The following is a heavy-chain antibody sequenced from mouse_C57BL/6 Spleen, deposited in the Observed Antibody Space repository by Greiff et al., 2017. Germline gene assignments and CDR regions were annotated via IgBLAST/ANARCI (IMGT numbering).Heavy chain of an antibody. V-gene: IGHV1-80*01. Sequence: QVQLQQSGAELVKPGASVKISCKASGYAFSSYWLNWVKQRPGQGLEWIGQIYPGDGDTNYNGQFQGKATLTAGKSSSTAYMQLSSLTSEDSAVYFCARGQGAWFAYWGQGTLVTVSA. CDR2: IYPGDGDT. J-gene: IGHJ3*01. CDR1: GYAFSSYW. D-gene: IGHD3-3*01. CDR3: ARGQGAWFAY.